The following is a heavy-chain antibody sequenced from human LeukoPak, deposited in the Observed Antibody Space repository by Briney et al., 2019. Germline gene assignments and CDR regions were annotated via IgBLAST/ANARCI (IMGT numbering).Heavy chain of an antibody. J-gene: IGHJ4*02. CDR2: IYYTGST. V-gene: IGHV4-59*08. CDR3: ARHRAYSSSSPFDY. Sequence: SETLSLTCSVSGGSISSLYRSWIRQPPGKGLEWIGYIYYTGSTNYNPSIKSRVTMFVDMSKNQFSLRLSSVTAADTAVYYCARHRAYSSSSPFDYWGQGTLVTVSS. CDR1: GGSISSLY. D-gene: IGHD6-6*01.